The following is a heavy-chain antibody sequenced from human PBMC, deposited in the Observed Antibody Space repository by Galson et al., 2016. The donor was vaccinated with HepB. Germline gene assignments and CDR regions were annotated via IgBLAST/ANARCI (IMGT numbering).Heavy chain of an antibody. CDR2: MDPTGTSI. CDR1: GFTFSDYF. Sequence: SLRLSCAASGFTFSDYFLTWIRQTPGKGLEWISFMDPTGTSIYYADSVKGRFIISRDNAKNSLHLHMSGLRGEDTAIYYCARGRGKSGFDRWGLGTQVTVSS. V-gene: IGHV3-11*01. CDR3: ARGRGKSGFDR. J-gene: IGHJ5*02.